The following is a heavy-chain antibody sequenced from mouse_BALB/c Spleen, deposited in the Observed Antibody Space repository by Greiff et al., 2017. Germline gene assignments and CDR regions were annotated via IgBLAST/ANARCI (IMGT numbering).Heavy chain of an antibody. V-gene: IGHV5-17*02. D-gene: IGHD4-1*01. CDR2: ISSGSSTI. CDR1: GFTFSSFG. J-gene: IGHJ2*01. Sequence: EVMLVESGGGLVQPGGSRKLSCAASGFTFSSFGMHWVRQAPEKGLEWVAYISSGSSTIYYADTVKGRFTISRDNPKNTLFLQMTSLRSEDTAMYYCARSELGGGYFDYWGRGTTLTVSS. CDR3: ARSELGGGYFDY.